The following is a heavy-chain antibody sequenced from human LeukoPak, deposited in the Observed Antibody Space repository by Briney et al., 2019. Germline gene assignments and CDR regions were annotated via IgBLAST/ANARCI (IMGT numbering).Heavy chain of an antibody. CDR1: GFTFSSYA. CDR2: ISNNGGYT. D-gene: IGHD4-11*01. CDR3: ARWKYSNYIYYFDY. Sequence: GGSLRLSCAASGFTFSSYAMSWVRQAPGKGLEWVSAISNNGGYTYYADSVQGRFTISRDNSKNTLYLQMNSLRAEDTAVYYCARWKYSNYIYYFDYWGQGTLVTVSS. J-gene: IGHJ4*02. V-gene: IGHV3-23*01.